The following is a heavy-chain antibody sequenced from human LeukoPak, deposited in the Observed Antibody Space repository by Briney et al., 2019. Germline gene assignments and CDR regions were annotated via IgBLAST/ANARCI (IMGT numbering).Heavy chain of an antibody. V-gene: IGHV4-59*01. J-gene: IGHJ5*02. D-gene: IGHD3-22*01. CDR1: GGSINSYY. CDR3: AREPGFDSSGYLNWFDP. Sequence: KPSETLSLTCTVSGGSINSYYWSWIRQPPGKGLEWIACISYSGSTKYNPSLKSRVTISVDTSKNQLSLKLSSVTAADTAVYYCAREPGFDSSGYLNWFDPWGQGTLVTVSS. CDR2: ISYSGST.